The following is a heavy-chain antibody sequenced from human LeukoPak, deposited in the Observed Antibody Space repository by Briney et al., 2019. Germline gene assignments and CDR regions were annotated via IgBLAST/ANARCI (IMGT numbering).Heavy chain of an antibody. Sequence: PGGSLRLSCAASGFTFSSYSMNWVRQAPGKGLEWVSSISSSGSYIYYADSVKGRFTISRDNAKNSLYLQMNSLRAEDTAVYYCARSTTDFWSGDFDPWGQGTLVTVSS. CDR2: ISSSGSYI. CDR1: GFTFSSYS. D-gene: IGHD3-3*01. CDR3: ARSTTDFWSGDFDP. V-gene: IGHV3-21*01. J-gene: IGHJ5*02.